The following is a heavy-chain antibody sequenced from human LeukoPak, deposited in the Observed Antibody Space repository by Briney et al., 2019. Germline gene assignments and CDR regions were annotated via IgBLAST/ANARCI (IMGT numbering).Heavy chain of an antibody. Sequence: GRSLRLSCAASGFTFSSYGMHWVRQAPGKGLEWVAIIWYDGYNKYYADSVRGRFTISRDNSKNTLYLQMNNLRAEDTAVYYCARDRDRAEFYFDYWGQGTLVTVSS. CDR2: IWYDGYNK. D-gene: IGHD1-14*01. CDR1: GFTFSSYG. CDR3: ARDRDRAEFYFDY. V-gene: IGHV3-33*08. J-gene: IGHJ4*02.